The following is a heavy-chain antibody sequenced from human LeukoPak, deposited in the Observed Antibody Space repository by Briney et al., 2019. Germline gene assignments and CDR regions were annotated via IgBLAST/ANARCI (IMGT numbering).Heavy chain of an antibody. CDR2: INPNSGGT. D-gene: IGHD2-2*01. CDR1: GYTFTGYY. Sequence: ASVKVSCKASGYTFTGYYMHWVRQAPGQGLEWMGRINPNSGGTNYAQKFQGRVTMTRDTSISTAYMELSRLRSDDTAVYYCARTKPPCTSCLLLDYWGQGTLVTVSS. V-gene: IGHV1-2*06. CDR3: ARTKPPCTSCLLLDY. J-gene: IGHJ4*02.